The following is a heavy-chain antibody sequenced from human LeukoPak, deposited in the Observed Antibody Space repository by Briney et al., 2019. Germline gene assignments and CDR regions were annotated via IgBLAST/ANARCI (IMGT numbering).Heavy chain of an antibody. J-gene: IGHJ4*02. CDR1: GFTFGDYA. CDR2: IRSKAYGETA. V-gene: IGHV3-49*03. D-gene: IGHD1-1*01. CDR3: TRDRGAYNLYDY. Sequence: GGSLRLSCTASGFTFGDYAMSWIRQAPGKGLEWVGFIRSKAYGETADYAASVKGRFTISRDDSKATAYLQMNSLKTEDTAVYHCTRDRGAYNLYDYWGQGTLVTVSS.